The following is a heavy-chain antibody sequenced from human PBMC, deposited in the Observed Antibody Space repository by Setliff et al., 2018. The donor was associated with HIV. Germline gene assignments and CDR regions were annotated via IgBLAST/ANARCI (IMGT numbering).Heavy chain of an antibody. Sequence: SETLSLTCAVSGYSISSGYYWGWIRQPPGKGLEWIGSIYHSGSTYYNPSLKSRVTISRDTSKNHFSLKLSSVTAADTAIYYCARHPAEGSGSYAALKRYFDLWGRGTLVTVSS. D-gene: IGHD3-10*01. CDR1: GYSISSGYY. CDR3: ARHPAEGSGSYAALKRYFDL. V-gene: IGHV4-38-2*01. J-gene: IGHJ2*01. CDR2: IYHSGST.